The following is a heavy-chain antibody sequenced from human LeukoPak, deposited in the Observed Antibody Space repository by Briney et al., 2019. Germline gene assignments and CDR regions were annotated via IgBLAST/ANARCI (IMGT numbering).Heavy chain of an antibody. Sequence: GGSLRLSCAASGFTVSNNYMSWVRQAPGKGLGWVSVIYHSGNTDYADSVKGRFTISRDNSKNTVYLQMSSLRAEDTAVYYCARVRVTGYSNFAYWGQGTLVTVSS. D-gene: IGHD3-9*01. CDR2: IYHSGNT. V-gene: IGHV3-53*01. CDR3: ARVRVTGYSNFAY. CDR1: GFTVSNNY. J-gene: IGHJ4*02.